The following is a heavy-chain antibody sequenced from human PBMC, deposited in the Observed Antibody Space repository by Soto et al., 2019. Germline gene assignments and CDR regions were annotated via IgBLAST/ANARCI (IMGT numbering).Heavy chain of an antibody. CDR1: GFTFSSYG. V-gene: IGHV3-33*01. D-gene: IGHD3-22*01. Sequence: GGSLRLSCAASGFTFSSYGMHWVRQAPGKGLEWVAVIWYDGSNKYYADSVKGRFPISRDNSKNTLYLQMNSLRAEDTAVYYCARDRNYYHSSGLDYWGQGTLVTVSS. CDR2: IWYDGSNK. J-gene: IGHJ4*02. CDR3: ARDRNYYHSSGLDY.